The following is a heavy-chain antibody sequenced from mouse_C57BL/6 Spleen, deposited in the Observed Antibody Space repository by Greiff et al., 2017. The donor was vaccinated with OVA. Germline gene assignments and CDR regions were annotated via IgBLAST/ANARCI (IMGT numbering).Heavy chain of an antibody. D-gene: IGHD2-3*01. CDR2: IRNKATGYTT. V-gene: IGHV7-3*01. Sequence: EVQLVESGGGLVQPGGSLSLSCAASGFTFTDYYMSWVRQPPGKALEWLGFIRNKATGYTTEYSASLKGRLTISRDNSQSILYLQMNALRAEDSATYYCARYDDYYVGFAYWGQGTLVTVSA. CDR3: ARYDDYYVGFAY. CDR1: GFTFTDYY. J-gene: IGHJ3*01.